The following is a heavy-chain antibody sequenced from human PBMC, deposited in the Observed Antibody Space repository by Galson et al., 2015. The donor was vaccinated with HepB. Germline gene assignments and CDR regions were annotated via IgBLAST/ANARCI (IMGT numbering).Heavy chain of an antibody. Sequence: SVKVSCKASGYTFTSYDVNWVRQASGQGLEWVGWMSPNSGYTGYAQKFQGRVTMTRNTSISTAYMELSSLRSEDTAVYYCARVGTGRGYYMDVWGKGTTVTVSS. CDR1: GYTFTSYD. D-gene: IGHD7-27*01. CDR2: MSPNSGYT. J-gene: IGHJ6*03. CDR3: ARVGTGRGYYMDV. V-gene: IGHV1-8*01.